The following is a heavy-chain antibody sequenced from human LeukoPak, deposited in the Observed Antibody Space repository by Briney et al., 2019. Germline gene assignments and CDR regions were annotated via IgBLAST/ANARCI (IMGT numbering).Heavy chain of an antibody. CDR3: ARRLRFYDY. Sequence: PGRSLRLSCAASGFTFSSYGMHWVRRAPGKGLEWVAVIWYDGSNEYYADSVKGRFTISRDNSKNTLYLQMNSLRAEDTAVYYCARRLRFYDYWGQGTLVTVSS. D-gene: IGHD3-16*01. CDR2: IWYDGSNE. J-gene: IGHJ4*02. CDR1: GFTFSSYG. V-gene: IGHV3-33*01.